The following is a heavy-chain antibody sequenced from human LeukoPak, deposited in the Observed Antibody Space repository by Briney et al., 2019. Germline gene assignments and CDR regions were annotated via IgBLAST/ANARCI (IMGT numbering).Heavy chain of an antibody. CDR2: IYYSGST. J-gene: IGHJ4*02. CDR3: ARHADTYYYDSSGLY. Sequence: SETLSLTCTVSGGSIYSSDYYWGWIRQPPGKGLEWIGSIYYSGSTYYNPSLKSRVIISVDTSNNQFSLKLSSVTAADTAVYYCARHADTYYYDSSGLYWGQGTLVTVSS. V-gene: IGHV4-39*01. CDR1: GGSIYSSDYY. D-gene: IGHD3-22*01.